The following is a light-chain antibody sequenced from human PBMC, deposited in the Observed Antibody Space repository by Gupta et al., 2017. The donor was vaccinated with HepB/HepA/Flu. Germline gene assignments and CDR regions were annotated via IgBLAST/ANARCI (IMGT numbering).Light chain of an antibody. CDR1: YSNIGSNS. Sequence: QTVLTQPPSASGTPGQRVTISCSGSYSNIGSNSVNWYQQFPGTAPKVLIYNNNRRPSGVPDRFSGSKSGTSASLAISGLHSEDESDYFCATWDDSVNGPVFGGGTKLTVL. CDR3: ATWDDSVNGPV. V-gene: IGLV1-44*01. J-gene: IGLJ2*01. CDR2: NNN.